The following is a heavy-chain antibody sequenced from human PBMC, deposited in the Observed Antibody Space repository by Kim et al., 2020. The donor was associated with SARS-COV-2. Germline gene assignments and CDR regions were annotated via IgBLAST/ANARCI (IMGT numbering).Heavy chain of an antibody. J-gene: IGHJ6*03. D-gene: IGHD5-12*01. CDR1: GFTFSSYG. Sequence: GGSLRLSCAASGFTFSSYGMHWVRQAPGKGLEWVAVIWYDGSNKYYADSVKGRFTISRDNSKNTLYLQMNSLRAEDTAVYYCARRGSKWLRDDRYYYYMDVWGKGTTVTVSS. CDR3: ARRGSKWLRDDRYYYYMDV. V-gene: IGHV3-33*01. CDR2: IWYDGSNK.